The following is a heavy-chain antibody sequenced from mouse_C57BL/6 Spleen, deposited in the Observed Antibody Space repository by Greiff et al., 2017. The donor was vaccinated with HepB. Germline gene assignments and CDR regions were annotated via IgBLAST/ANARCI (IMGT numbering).Heavy chain of an antibody. CDR1: GLTFSDYG. CDR3: ARRPLRDSAMDY. Sequence: EVQVVESGEGLLNPGGSLKLSGAASGLTFSDYGRPWVLRAPEKGLRGVAYISSGSSTIYYADTVKGRFTISRDNAKNTLFLQMTMLRSEDTAMYYCARRPLRDSAMDYWGQGTSVTVSS. D-gene: IGHD1-1*01. V-gene: IGHV5-17*01. J-gene: IGHJ4*01. CDR2: ISSGSSTI.